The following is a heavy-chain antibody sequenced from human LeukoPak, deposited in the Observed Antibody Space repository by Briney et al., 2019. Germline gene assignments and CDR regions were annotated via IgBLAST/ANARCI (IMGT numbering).Heavy chain of an antibody. J-gene: IGHJ4*02. CDR1: GFTFSSYA. Sequence: GGSLRLSCAASGFTFSSYAMSWVRQAPGKGLEWVSAIIGSGSSTYYADSVKGRFTISRDNSKNTLFLQMDSLRAEDTAVYYCAKDRAQQLVLDFWGQGTLVTVSS. D-gene: IGHD6-13*01. V-gene: IGHV3-23*01. CDR2: IIGSGSST. CDR3: AKDRAQQLVLDF.